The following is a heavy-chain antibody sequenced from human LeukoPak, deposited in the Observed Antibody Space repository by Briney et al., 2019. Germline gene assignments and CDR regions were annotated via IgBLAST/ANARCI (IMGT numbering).Heavy chain of an antibody. Sequence: PSETLSLTCTVSGGSISSSSYYWGWIRQPPGKGLEWIGSIYYSGSTYYNPSLKSRVTISVDTSKKQFSLKLSSVTAADTAVYYCARRGYDFWSGYGWFDPWGQGTLVTVSS. V-gene: IGHV4-39*01. D-gene: IGHD3-3*01. CDR2: IYYSGST. CDR1: GGSISSSSYY. CDR3: ARRGYDFWSGYGWFDP. J-gene: IGHJ5*02.